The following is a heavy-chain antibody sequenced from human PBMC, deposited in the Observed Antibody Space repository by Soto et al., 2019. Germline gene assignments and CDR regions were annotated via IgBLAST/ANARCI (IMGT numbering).Heavy chain of an antibody. J-gene: IGHJ3*02. CDR3: AKRATNHDAFDI. CDR1: GYTLTELS. Sequence: ASVKVSCKVSGYTLTELSMHWVRQAPGKGLEWMGGFDPEDGETIYAQKFQGRVTMTEDTSTDTAYMELSSLRSEDTAVYYCAKRATNHDAFDIWGQGTMVTVSS. CDR2: FDPEDGET. V-gene: IGHV1-24*01. D-gene: IGHD5-12*01.